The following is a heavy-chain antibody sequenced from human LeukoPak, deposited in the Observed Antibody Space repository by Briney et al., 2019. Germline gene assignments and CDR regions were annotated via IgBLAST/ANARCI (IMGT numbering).Heavy chain of an antibody. CDR3: AKDNGVRWGSVVY. CDR1: GFTFSSYS. J-gene: IGHJ4*02. Sequence: PGGSLRLSCAASGFTFSSYSMNWVRQAPGKGLERVSYISSSSSTIYYADSVKGRFTISRDNSKNTLYLQMNSLRAEDTAVYYCAKDNGVRWGSVVYWGQGTLVTVSS. D-gene: IGHD2-8*01. CDR2: ISSSSSTI. V-gene: IGHV3-48*01.